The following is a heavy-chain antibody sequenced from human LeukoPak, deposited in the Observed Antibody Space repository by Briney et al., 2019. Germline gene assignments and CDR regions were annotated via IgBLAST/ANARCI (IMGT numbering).Heavy chain of an antibody. CDR1: GFTFSSYA. J-gene: IGHJ4*02. Sequence: PGRSLRLSCAASGFTFSSYAIHWVRQAPGKGLEWVAVISYDGSNKYYADSMKGRFTISRDNPKNTLYLQMNSLRAEDTAVYYCAKGGSGWPYYWGQGTLVTVSS. CDR2: ISYDGSNK. V-gene: IGHV3-30-3*01. D-gene: IGHD6-19*01. CDR3: AKGGSGWPYY.